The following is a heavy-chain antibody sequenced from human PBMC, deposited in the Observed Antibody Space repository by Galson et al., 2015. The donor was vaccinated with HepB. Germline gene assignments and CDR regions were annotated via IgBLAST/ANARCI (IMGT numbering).Heavy chain of an antibody. CDR3: ARGTLSADPLYCSSTSCYQPFDY. D-gene: IGHD2-2*01. Sequence: ETLSLTCTVSGGSISSYYWSWIRQPPGKGLEWIGYIYYSGSTYYNPSLKSRVTISVDTSKNQFSLKLSSVTAADTAVYYCARGTLSADPLYCSSTSCYQPFDYWGQGTLVTVSS. J-gene: IGHJ4*02. CDR2: IYYSGST. V-gene: IGHV4-59*01. CDR1: GGSISSYY.